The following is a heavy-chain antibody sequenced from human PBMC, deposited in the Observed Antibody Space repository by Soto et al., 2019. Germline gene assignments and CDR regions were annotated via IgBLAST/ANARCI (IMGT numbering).Heavy chain of an antibody. CDR3: ARGQDNWNQYWFDP. D-gene: IGHD1-20*01. CDR1: GYTFTSYD. J-gene: IGHJ5*02. Sequence: KPAASVKVSCKASGYTFTSYDINWVRQATGQGLEWMGWMNPNSGNTGYAQKFQGRVTTTRNTSISTAYMELSSLRSEDTAVYYCARGQDNWNQYWFDPWGQGTLVTVSS. V-gene: IGHV1-8*01. CDR2: MNPNSGNT.